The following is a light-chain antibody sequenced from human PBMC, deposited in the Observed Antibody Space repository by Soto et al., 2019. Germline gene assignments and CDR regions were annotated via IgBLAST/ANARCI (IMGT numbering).Light chain of an antibody. J-gene: IGKJ1*01. Sequence: VLSQSPGRLSLSPGETATLSCRASQSVPSTYFAWYQQKSGQPPRLLISGTSNRATGIPDRFSGSGSGRDFTLTISRLESEDFAVYFCQQFGNPPWTFGQGTKVDIK. V-gene: IGKV3-20*01. CDR2: GTS. CDR1: QSVPSTY. CDR3: QQFGNPPWT.